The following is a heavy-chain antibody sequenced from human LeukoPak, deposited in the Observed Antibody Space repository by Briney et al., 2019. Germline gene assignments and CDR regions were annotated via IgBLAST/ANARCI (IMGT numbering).Heavy chain of an antibody. V-gene: IGHV1-2*02. Sequence: GASVKVSCKASGYTFTSYYMHWVRQAPGQGLEWMGWINPNSGGTNYAQKFQGRVTMTRDTSISTAYMELSRLRSDDTAVYYCARDQVAVAGLGYWGQGTLVTVSS. CDR2: INPNSGGT. CDR1: GYTFTSYY. D-gene: IGHD6-19*01. J-gene: IGHJ4*02. CDR3: ARDQVAVAGLGY.